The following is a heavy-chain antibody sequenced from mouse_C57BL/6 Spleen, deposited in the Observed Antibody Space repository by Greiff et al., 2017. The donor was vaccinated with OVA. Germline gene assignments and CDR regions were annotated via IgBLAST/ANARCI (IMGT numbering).Heavy chain of an antibody. CDR2: IHPNSGST. V-gene: IGHV1-64*01. CDR3: ARSHYYGSYYFDD. CDR1: GYTFTSYW. D-gene: IGHD1-1*01. J-gene: IGHJ2*01. Sequence: QVQLQQPGAELVKPGASVKLSCKASGYTFTSYWMHWVKQRPGQGLEWIGMIHPNSGSTNYNEKFKGKATLTVDKSSSTAYLQLSSLTSEDAAVYYCARSHYYGSYYFDDWGQGTTLTVSS.